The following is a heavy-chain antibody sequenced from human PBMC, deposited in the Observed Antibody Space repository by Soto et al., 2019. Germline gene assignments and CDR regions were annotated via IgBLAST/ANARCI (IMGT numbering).Heavy chain of an antibody. D-gene: IGHD3-10*01. Sequence: SETLSLTCTVSSGSINSFYWSWIRQPPGKGLEWIGSLYYSGSTNYNPSLKSRVTISRDTSKNQFSLKLSSVTAADTAVYYCARGGGTYGSGIESWGQGTLVTVSS. CDR1: SGSINSFY. CDR2: LYYSGST. J-gene: IGHJ4*02. V-gene: IGHV4-59*01. CDR3: ARGGGTYGSGIES.